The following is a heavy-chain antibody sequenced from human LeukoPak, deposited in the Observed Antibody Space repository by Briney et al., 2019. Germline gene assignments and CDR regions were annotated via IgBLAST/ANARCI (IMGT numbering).Heavy chain of an antibody. CDR1: GFTFSSYW. J-gene: IGHJ4*02. V-gene: IGHV3-7*03. CDR2: IKQDGSEK. Sequence: AGGYLRLSCAASGFTFSSYWMSWVRQAPGKGPEWVANIKQDGSEKYYVDSVKGRFTISRDNAKNSLYLQMNSLRAEDTAVYHCARGGGGYVGFDYWGQGTLVTVSS. CDR3: ARGGGGYVGFDY. D-gene: IGHD5-12*01.